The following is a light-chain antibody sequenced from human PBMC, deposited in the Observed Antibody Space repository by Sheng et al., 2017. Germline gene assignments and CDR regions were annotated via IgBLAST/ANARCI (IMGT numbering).Light chain of an antibody. Sequence: QSVLTQPPSASGTPGQRVTISCSGSSSNIGSNTVNWYQQLPGTAPKLIIXSNNQRPSGVPDRFSGSKSGTSASLAISGLQSEDEADYYCAAWDDSLNGPVFGGGTKLTVL. CDR2: SNN. V-gene: IGLV1-44*01. CDR3: AAWDDSLNGPV. CDR1: SSNIGSNT. J-gene: IGLJ3*02.